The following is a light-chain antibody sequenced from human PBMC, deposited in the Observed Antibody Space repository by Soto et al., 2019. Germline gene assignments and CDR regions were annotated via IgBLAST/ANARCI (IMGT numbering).Light chain of an antibody. V-gene: IGKV1-5*03. CDR1: QSINNW. Sequence: DIQMTQSPSTLSASVGDRVTITCRASQSINNWLAWYQQKPGKAPKLLIYKASNLDIGVPSRFSGSGSGTEFTLPNRRLEPEDFSNYYCQQYDTYWTFGQGTKVEIK. CDR2: KAS. J-gene: IGKJ1*01. CDR3: QQYDTYWT.